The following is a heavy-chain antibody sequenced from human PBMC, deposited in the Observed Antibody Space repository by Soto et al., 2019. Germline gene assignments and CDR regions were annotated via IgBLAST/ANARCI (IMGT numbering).Heavy chain of an antibody. CDR1: GFTFSSYA. D-gene: IGHD3-10*01. CDR3: AKDRVIGYYGSGSTNHDY. V-gene: IGHV3-23*01. CDR2: ISGSGGST. J-gene: IGHJ4*02. Sequence: GGSLRLSCAASGFTFSSYAMSWVRQAPGKGLEWVSAISGSGGSTYYADSVKGRFTISRDNSKNTLYLQMNSLRAEDTAVYYCAKDRVIGYYGSGSTNHDYWGQGTLVTVSS.